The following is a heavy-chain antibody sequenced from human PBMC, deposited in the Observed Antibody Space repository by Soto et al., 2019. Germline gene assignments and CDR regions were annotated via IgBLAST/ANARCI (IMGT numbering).Heavy chain of an antibody. D-gene: IGHD3-9*01. CDR2: ISYDGSNK. V-gene: IGHV3-30-3*01. J-gene: IGHJ5*02. Sequence: PGGSLRLSCAASGFTFSSYAMHWVRQAPGKGLEWVAVISYDGSNKYYADSVKGRFTISRDNSKNTLYLQMNSLRAEDTAVYYCARDRRYFDWLRRFGDRSSWFDPWGQGTLVTVSS. CDR3: ARDRRYFDWLRRFGDRSSWFDP. CDR1: GFTFSSYA.